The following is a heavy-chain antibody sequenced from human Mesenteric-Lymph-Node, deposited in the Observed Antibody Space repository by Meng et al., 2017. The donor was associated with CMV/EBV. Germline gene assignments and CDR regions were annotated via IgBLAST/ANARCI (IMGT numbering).Heavy chain of an antibody. CDR1: GGSFSGYY. V-gene: IGHV4-34*01. J-gene: IGHJ3*02. CDR2: INHSGST. D-gene: IGHD3-9*01. CDR3: ARGPRYYDILTGSPPGAFDI. Sequence: GSLRLSCAVYGGSFSGYYWSWIRQPPGKGLEWIGEINHSGSTNYNPSLKSRVTISVDTSKNQFSLKLSPVTAADTAVYYCARGPRYYDILTGSPPGAFDIWGQGTMVTVSS.